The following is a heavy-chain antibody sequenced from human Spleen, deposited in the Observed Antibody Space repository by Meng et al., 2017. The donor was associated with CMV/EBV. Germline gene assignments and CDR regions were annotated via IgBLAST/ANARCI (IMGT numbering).Heavy chain of an antibody. J-gene: IGHJ4*02. V-gene: IGHV3-21*01. D-gene: IGHD6-6*01. CDR2: ITSTSNYM. Sequence: SGFTFSSYSMNWVRQAPGKGLEWVSSITSTSNYMYYEDSVKGRFTISRDNAENSLYLHMNSLRAEDTAVYYCARDLDSSIAAGGFDYWGQGTLVTVSS. CDR3: ARDLDSSIAAGGFDY. CDR1: GFTFSSYS.